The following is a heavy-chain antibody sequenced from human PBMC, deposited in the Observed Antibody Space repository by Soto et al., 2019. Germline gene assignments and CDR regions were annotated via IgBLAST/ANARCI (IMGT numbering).Heavy chain of an antibody. CDR3: ASGKYGSGSYYFDY. Sequence: GGSLRLSCAASGFTVSSNYMSWVRQAPGKGLEWVSVIYSGGSTYYADSVKGRFTISRDNSKNTLYLQMNSLRAEDTAVYYCASGKYGSGSYYFDYWGQGTLVTVSS. V-gene: IGHV3-66*02. CDR2: IYSGGST. CDR1: GFTVSSNY. D-gene: IGHD3-10*01. J-gene: IGHJ4*02.